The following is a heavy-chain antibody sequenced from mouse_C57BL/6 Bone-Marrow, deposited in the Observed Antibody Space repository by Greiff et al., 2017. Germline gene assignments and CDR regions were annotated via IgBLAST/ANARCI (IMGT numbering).Heavy chain of an antibody. CDR1: GYTFTSYW. CDR3: ATREYYRGYLDY. V-gene: IGHV1-52*01. Sequence: QVQLQQPGAELVRPGSSVKLSCKASGYTFTSYWMHWVKQRPIQGLEWIGNIDPSDSETHYNQKFKDKATLTVDKSSSTAYMQLSSLTSEDSAVYYWATREYYRGYLDYWGQGTTLTVSS. D-gene: IGHD2-14*01. CDR2: IDPSDSET. J-gene: IGHJ2*01.